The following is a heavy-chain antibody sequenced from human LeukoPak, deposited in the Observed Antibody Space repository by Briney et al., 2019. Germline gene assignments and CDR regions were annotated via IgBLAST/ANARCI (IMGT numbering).Heavy chain of an antibody. D-gene: IGHD4-17*01. J-gene: IGHJ4*02. CDR2: INPNSGGT. Sequence: ASVKVSCKASGYTFTSYGISWVRQAPGQGLEWMGRINPNSGGTNYAQRFEGRVTMTRDTSISTAYMELSRLRSDDTAVYYCAREMTTLTTPLGYWGQGTLVTVSS. CDR1: GYTFTSYG. V-gene: IGHV1-2*06. CDR3: AREMTTLTTPLGY.